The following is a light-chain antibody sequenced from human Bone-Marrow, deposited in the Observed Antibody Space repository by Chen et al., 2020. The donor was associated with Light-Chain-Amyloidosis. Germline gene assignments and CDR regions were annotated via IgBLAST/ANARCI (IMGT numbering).Light chain of an antibody. CDR2: DAS. V-gene: IGKV1-5*01. J-gene: IGKJ2*01. CDR3: QQYNSYPMYT. Sequence: DTQMTQSPSTLSASVGDRVTITCRASQRISTWLAWYQQKPGKAPKLLIYDASSLESGVPSRFSGRGSGTEFTLTISSLQPDDFATYYCQQYNSYPMYTFGQGTKLEIK. CDR1: QRISTW.